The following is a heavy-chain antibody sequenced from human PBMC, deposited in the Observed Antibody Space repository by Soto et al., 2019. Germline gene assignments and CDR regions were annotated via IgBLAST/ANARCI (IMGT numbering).Heavy chain of an antibody. CDR1: GYTFTSYA. J-gene: IGHJ4*02. D-gene: IGHD2-15*01. CDR2: INAGNGKT. Sequence: QVQLVQSGAEVKKPGASVKVSCKASGYTFTSYAMHWVRQAPGQRLEWMGWINAGNGKTKYSQKFQGRVTITRDTSASTAYMELSSLRSEDTAVYYCARRGMVAADYWGQGTLVTVSS. CDR3: ARRGMVAADY. V-gene: IGHV1-3*01.